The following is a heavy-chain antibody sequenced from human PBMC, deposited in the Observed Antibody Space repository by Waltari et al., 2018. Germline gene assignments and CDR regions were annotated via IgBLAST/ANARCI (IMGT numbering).Heavy chain of an antibody. V-gene: IGHV1-69*08. CDR2: IIPILGTA. D-gene: IGHD2-15*01. J-gene: IGHJ5*02. CDR1: GGTFSSYA. Sequence: QVQLVQSGAEVKKPGSSVKVSCKASGGTFSSYAISWVRQAPGQGLEWMGRIIPILGTANYAQKFQGRVTITADKSTSTAYMELSSLRSEDTAVYYCARVLRVVAPNWFDPWGQGTLVTVSS. CDR3: ARVLRVVAPNWFDP.